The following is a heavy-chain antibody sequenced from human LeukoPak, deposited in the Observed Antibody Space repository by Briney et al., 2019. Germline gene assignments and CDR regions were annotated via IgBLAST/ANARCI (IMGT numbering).Heavy chain of an antibody. CDR1: GFTFRRYW. Sequence: GGSLRLSCAASGFTFRRYWMTWVRQAPGTGLEWVANINEDGSAQYYMDSVEGRFTISRDNAKNSLYLQVITLRPEDTAVYYCATHNLYRFEYWGQGTLVTVRS. D-gene: IGHD2-2*02. CDR2: INEDGSAQ. V-gene: IGHV3-7*01. J-gene: IGHJ4*02. CDR3: ATHNLYRFEY.